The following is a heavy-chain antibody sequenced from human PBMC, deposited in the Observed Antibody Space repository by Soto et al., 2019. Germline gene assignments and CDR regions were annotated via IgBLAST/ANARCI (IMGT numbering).Heavy chain of an antibody. CDR2: INHSGST. V-gene: IGHV4-34*01. Sequence: PSETLSLTCAVYGGSFSGYYWSWIRQPPGKGLEWIGEINHSGSTNYNPSLKSRVTISVDTSKNQFSLKLSSVTAADTAVYYCARERGGDYGDYSNAFDIWGQGTMVTVSS. D-gene: IGHD4-17*01. J-gene: IGHJ3*02. CDR1: GGSFSGYY. CDR3: ARERGGDYGDYSNAFDI.